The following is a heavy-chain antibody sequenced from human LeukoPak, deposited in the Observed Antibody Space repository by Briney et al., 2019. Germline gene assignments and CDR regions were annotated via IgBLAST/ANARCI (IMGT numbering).Heavy chain of an antibody. CDR1: GFTFGIYW. CDR2: ISTDGTTI. Sequence: GGSLRLSCAASGFTFGIYWFHWVRQAPGKGLVWVSRISTDGTTITYAASVRGRFTISRDNAENSMFLQMNSLRAEDTAVYYCARDYLDSSGYYKRSWNGFDTWGQGTMVTVSS. J-gene: IGHJ3*02. D-gene: IGHD3-22*01. CDR3: ARDYLDSSGYYKRSWNGFDT. V-gene: IGHV3-74*03.